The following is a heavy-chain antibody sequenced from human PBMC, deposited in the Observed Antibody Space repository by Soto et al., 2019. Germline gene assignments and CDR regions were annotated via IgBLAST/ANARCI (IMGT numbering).Heavy chain of an antibody. CDR2: INLDGSEK. D-gene: IGHD5-18*01. Sequence: EVQLVESGGGLVQPGGSLRLSCAASGFTFRTYWLSWVRQVPGKGLEWVANINLDGSEKNYVDSVKGRFTISSDNARNSLYLQMSSLRAEDTALYYCARDGSTSWYSYDYHGMDVWGQGTTVTVSS. V-gene: IGHV3-7*05. J-gene: IGHJ6*02. CDR1: GFTFRTYW. CDR3: ARDGSTSWYSYDYHGMDV.